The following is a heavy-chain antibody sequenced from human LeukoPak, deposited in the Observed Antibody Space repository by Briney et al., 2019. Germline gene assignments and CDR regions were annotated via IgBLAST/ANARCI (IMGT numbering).Heavy chain of an antibody. Sequence: SETLSLTCTVSGGSISSSSYYWGWIRQPPGKGLEWIGSIYYSGSTYDNPSLKSRVTISVDTSKSQFSLRLSSVTAADTAVYYCARDLAHYGDYVYAFDIWGQGTMVTVSS. J-gene: IGHJ3*02. CDR2: IYYSGST. V-gene: IGHV4-39*02. CDR3: ARDLAHYGDYVYAFDI. D-gene: IGHD4-17*01. CDR1: GGSISSSSYY.